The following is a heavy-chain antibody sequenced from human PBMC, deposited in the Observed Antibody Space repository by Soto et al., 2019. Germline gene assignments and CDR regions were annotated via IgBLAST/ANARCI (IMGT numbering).Heavy chain of an antibody. J-gene: IGHJ6*02. CDR2: IIPIFGTA. CDR1: GGTFSIYS. Sequence: GASVKVSCKASGGTFSIYSISGVRPAPGQGLEWMGGIIPIFGTANYAQKFQGRVTITADESTSTAYMELSSLRSEDTAVYYCARGATTFYYYGRDGWGQGTTVTVS. CDR3: ARGATTFYYYGRDG. D-gene: IGHD1-26*01. V-gene: IGHV1-69*01.